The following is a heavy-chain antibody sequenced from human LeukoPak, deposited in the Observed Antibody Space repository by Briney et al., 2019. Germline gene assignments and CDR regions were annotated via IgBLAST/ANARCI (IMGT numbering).Heavy chain of an antibody. CDR3: ARQYSSGWTAA. J-gene: IGHJ4*02. D-gene: IGHD6-19*01. V-gene: IGHV4-59*01. Sequence: SETLSLTCTVSGGSISSYYWSWIRQPPGKGLEWIGYTYYSGSTNYNPSLKSRVTISVDTSKNQFSLKLSSVTAADTAVYYCARQYSSGWTAAWGQGTLVTVSS. CDR1: GGSISSYY. CDR2: TYYSGST.